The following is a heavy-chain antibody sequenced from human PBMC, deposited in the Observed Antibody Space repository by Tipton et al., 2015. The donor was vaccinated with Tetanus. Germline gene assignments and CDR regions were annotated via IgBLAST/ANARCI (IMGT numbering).Heavy chain of an antibody. CDR3: GRHGGSYIAYWCFDL. Sequence: TLSLTCTVSGGSISSSYYYWGWIRQPPGKGLEWIGYLYDNGRTKYNPSLNSRVTISVDTPKKQLSLKLTSVTAADTAVYYCGRHGGSYIAYWCFDLWGRGTLVTVSS. CDR1: GGSISSSYYY. D-gene: IGHD1-26*01. V-gene: IGHV4-61*05. J-gene: IGHJ2*01. CDR2: LYDNGRT.